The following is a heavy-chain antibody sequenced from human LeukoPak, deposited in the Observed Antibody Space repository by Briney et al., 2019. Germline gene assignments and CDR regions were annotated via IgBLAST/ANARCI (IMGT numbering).Heavy chain of an antibody. CDR3: ARGPIYSSGWYLPKYNWFDP. Sequence: SVKVSCKASGGTFSSYAISWVRQAPGQGLEWMGGIIPIFGTANYAQKFQGRVTITADESTSTAYMELSSLRSEDTAVYYCARGPIYSSGWYLPKYNWFDPWGQGTLVAVSS. V-gene: IGHV1-69*13. J-gene: IGHJ5*02. CDR2: IIPIFGTA. D-gene: IGHD6-19*01. CDR1: GGTFSSYA.